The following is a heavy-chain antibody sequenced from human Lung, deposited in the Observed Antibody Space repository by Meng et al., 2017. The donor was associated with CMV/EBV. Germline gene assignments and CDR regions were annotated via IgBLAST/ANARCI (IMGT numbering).Heavy chain of an antibody. CDR1: GFTFSNFA. D-gene: IGHD6-13*01. CDR2: ITASGGST. J-gene: IGHJ4*02. CDR3: AKVDSGSWYRGFFDY. Sequence: SLKISXAASGFTFSNFAMSWVRQAPGKGLEWVSPITASGGSTYYADSVKGRFTISRENSKNTLYLQMNRLRAEDTAVYYCAKVDSGSWYRGFFDYWGQGTLVTGSS. V-gene: IGHV3-23*01.